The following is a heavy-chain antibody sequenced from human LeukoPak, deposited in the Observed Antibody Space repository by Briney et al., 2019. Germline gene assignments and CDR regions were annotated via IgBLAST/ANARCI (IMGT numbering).Heavy chain of an antibody. V-gene: IGHV4-31*03. J-gene: IGHJ6*03. CDR2: IYYSGST. Sequence: SETLSLTCTVSGGSISSGGYYWSWIRQHPGKGLEWIGYIYYSGSTYYNPSLKSRVTISVDTSKNQFSLKLSSVTAADTAVYYCARVIAAAGVYYMDVWGKGTTVTVSS. CDR1: GGSISSGGYY. CDR3: ARVIAAAGVYYMDV. D-gene: IGHD6-13*01.